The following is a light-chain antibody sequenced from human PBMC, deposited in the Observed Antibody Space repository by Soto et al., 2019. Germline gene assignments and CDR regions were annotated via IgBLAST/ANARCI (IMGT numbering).Light chain of an antibody. Sequence: QSALTQPRSVSGSPGQSVTISCTGTSSDVGGYNYVSWYQQHPGKAPKVMIYDVSERPSGVPDRFSGSKSGNTASLTISGLQAEDEADHYCCSYAGSLRSIFGTGTKLTVL. CDR3: CSYAGSLRSI. V-gene: IGLV2-11*01. CDR1: SSDVGGYNY. J-gene: IGLJ1*01. CDR2: DVS.